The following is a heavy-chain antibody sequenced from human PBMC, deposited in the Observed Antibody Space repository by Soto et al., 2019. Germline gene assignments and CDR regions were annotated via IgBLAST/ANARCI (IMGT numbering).Heavy chain of an antibody. D-gene: IGHD2-2*01. CDR3: AKARCSTTNCYVPDY. Sequence: EVQLLESGGGLVQPGGSLRLSCVASGFTFSTYTMSWVRQAPGKGLEWVSVISGSGGSPSYADSVQGRFSISRDNPKNMLYLQMNSLRGEDTAMYYCAKARCSTTNCYVPDYWGQGTLVTVSS. CDR2: ISGSGGSP. V-gene: IGHV3-23*01. CDR1: GFTFSTYT. J-gene: IGHJ4*02.